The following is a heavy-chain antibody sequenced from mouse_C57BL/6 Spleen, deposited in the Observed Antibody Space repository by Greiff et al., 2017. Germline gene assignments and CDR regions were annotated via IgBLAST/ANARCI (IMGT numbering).Heavy chain of an antibody. D-gene: IGHD2-3*01. CDR2: IHPNSGST. Sequence: QVQLQQPGAELVKPGASVKLSCKASGYTFTSYWMHWVKQRPGQGLEWIGMIHPNSGSTNYNEKFKSKATLSVDKSSSTAYMQLSSLTSEDSAVYYCARYSPSYDPFDDWGQGTTLTVSS. J-gene: IGHJ2*01. CDR1: GYTFTSYW. CDR3: ARYSPSYDPFDD. V-gene: IGHV1-64*01.